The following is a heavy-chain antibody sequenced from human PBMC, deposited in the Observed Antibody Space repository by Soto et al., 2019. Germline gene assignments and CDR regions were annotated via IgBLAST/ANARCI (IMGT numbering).Heavy chain of an antibody. CDR2: INPSGGST. D-gene: IGHD2-2*01. Sequence: ASVKVSCKASGYTFTSYYMHWVRQAPGQGLEWMGIINPSGGSTSYAQKFQGRVTMTRDTSTSTVYMELSSLRAEDTAVYYCARVRSDCRSNSCYGAFDIWGQGTTVTVPS. J-gene: IGHJ3*02. CDR1: GYTFTSYY. CDR3: ARVRSDCRSNSCYGAFDI. V-gene: IGHV1-46*01.